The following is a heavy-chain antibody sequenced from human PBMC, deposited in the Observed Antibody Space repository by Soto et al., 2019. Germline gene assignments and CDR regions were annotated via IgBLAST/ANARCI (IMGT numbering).Heavy chain of an antibody. Sequence: GASVKVSCKASGGTFSNHIITWVRQAPGQGPEWMGRIIPMLDITNYAQKFQGRVTITRDTSASTAYMELSSLRSEDTAVYYCARDLGYCSGGSCYPNWFDPWGQGTLVTVSS. CDR3: ARDLGYCSGGSCYPNWFDP. CDR2: IIPMLDIT. CDR1: GGTFSNHI. V-gene: IGHV1-69*04. J-gene: IGHJ5*02. D-gene: IGHD2-15*01.